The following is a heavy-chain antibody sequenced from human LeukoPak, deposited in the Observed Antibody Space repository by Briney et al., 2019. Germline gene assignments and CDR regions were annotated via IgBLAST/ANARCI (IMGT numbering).Heavy chain of an antibody. CDR2: ICGNSGSI. D-gene: IGHD2-15*01. J-gene: IGHJ4*02. CDR3: AKGGVVVVAATYFDY. CDR1: GFTFYDYA. V-gene: IGHV3-9*03. Sequence: GRSLRLSSAASGFTFYDYAMHCGWQAPGEGLGWGSGICGNSGSIGYADSVKGRFTISTDNAKKSLYLHMSSRRAAEIALYYCAKGGVVVVAATYFDYWGQGTLVTVSS.